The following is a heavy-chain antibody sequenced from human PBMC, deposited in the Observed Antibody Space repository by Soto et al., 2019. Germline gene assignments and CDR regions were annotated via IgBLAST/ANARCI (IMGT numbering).Heavy chain of an antibody. Sequence: GGSLRLSCAASGFTFSGYSVNWVRQAPGKGLEWISYISSGSKTIYYADSVKGRFIVSRDNAKNSQYLQMSSLRDEDTAVYYCVREDILGVRSFDYWGQGALVTVSS. D-gene: IGHD3-9*01. CDR1: GFTFSGYS. CDR3: VREDILGVRSFDY. J-gene: IGHJ4*02. CDR2: ISSGSKTI. V-gene: IGHV3-48*02.